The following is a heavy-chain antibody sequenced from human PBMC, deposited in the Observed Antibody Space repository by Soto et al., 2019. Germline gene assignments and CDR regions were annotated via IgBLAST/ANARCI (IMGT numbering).Heavy chain of an antibody. CDR1: GFTFDDYA. CDR2: ISWNSGSI. V-gene: IGHV3-9*01. Sequence: EVQLVESGGGLVQPGRSLRLSCAASGFTFDDYAMHWVRQAPGKGLEWVSGISWNSGSIGYADSVKGRFTISRDNAKXXXXXXXXXXXXXXXXXXXXXXXXXXXXXGGGYWGQGTLVTVSS. CDR3: XXXXXXXXXGGGY. J-gene: IGHJ4*02. D-gene: IGHD1-26*01.